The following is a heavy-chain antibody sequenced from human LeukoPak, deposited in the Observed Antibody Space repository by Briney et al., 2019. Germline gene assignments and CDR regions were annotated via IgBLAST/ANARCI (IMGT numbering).Heavy chain of an antibody. D-gene: IGHD3-16*02. CDR3: AREYSYDYVWGSYRYTGYFDY. Sequence: PGGSLRLSCASSGFTVSSNYMSWVRQAPGKGLEWVSVIHSGGSTNYTDPVKGRFTISRDNSKNTLYLQMNSLRGEDTAVYYCAREYSYDYVWGSYRYTGYFDYWGQGTLVTVSS. J-gene: IGHJ4*02. CDR1: GFTVSSNY. CDR2: IHSGGST. V-gene: IGHV3-66*01.